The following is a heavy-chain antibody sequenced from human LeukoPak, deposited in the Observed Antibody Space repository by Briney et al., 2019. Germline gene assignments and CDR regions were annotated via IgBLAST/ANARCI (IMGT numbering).Heavy chain of an antibody. Sequence: PGGSLRLSCAASGFTFSTYAMNWVRQAPGKRLEWVSSITGSGRDTYYAGSVKGRITISRDNSRNTLYLQMNSLKTEDTAVYYCTRRYNYDSSGYYYVRDAFDIWGQGTMVTVSS. CDR1: GFTFSTYA. D-gene: IGHD3-22*01. CDR3: TRRYNYDSSGYYYVRDAFDI. V-gene: IGHV3-23*01. J-gene: IGHJ3*02. CDR2: ITGSGRDT.